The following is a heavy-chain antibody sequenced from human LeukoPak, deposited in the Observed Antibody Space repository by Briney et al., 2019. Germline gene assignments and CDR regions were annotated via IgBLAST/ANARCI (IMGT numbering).Heavy chain of an antibody. V-gene: IGHV4-4*02. Sequence: SETLSLTCDVSGGSVTSTNWWTWFRQPPGKGLEWIGEVHLDGRANYNPSLKSRLVMSADLPENHISLKPTSVTAADTAVYYCAREGGFYRPLDYSGQGTLVTVSS. D-gene: IGHD6-25*01. CDR2: VHLDGRA. CDR1: GGSVTSTNW. CDR3: AREGGFYRPLDY. J-gene: IGHJ4*02.